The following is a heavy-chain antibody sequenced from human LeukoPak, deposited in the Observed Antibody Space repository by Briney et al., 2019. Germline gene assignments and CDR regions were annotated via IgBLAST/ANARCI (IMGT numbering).Heavy chain of an antibody. J-gene: IGHJ4*02. CDR2: ISYDGSNQ. CDR1: QFTFSSYA. Sequence: GGSLRLSCVASQFTFSSYAMHWVRQTPGKGLEWLPLISYDGSNQHYAPSVKGRFTISRDNAKNTVDLQMNSLRPEDTAVYYCAKDHYVLRTFGWPRDWGQGTLVMVSS. V-gene: IGHV3-30*18. D-gene: IGHD3-9*01. CDR3: AKDHYVLRTFGWPRD.